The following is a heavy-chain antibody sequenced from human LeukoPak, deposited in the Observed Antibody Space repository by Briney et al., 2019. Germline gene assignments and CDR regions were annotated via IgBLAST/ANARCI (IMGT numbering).Heavy chain of an antibody. J-gene: IGHJ5*02. V-gene: IGHV1-18*01. CDR2: ITPYNGNT. Sequence: ASVKVSCKASGYTFTNFGISWVRQAPGQGLEWMGWITPYNGNTNYAQKFQGKFTITADKSTSTDYMELSSLRSEDKAVYYCARTYCGGDCYSSRGWFDTWGQGTLVTVSS. D-gene: IGHD2-21*02. CDR1: GYTFTNFG. CDR3: ARTYCGGDCYSSRGWFDT.